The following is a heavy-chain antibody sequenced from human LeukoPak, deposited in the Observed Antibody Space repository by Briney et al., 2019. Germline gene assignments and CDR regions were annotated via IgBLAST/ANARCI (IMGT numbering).Heavy chain of an antibody. J-gene: IGHJ4*02. CDR3: ARRGTSRSSYYFDY. CDR2: ISTSASTI. V-gene: IGHV3-48*03. Sequence: PGRSLRLSCAASGFTFSSYAMNWVRQAPGKGLEWVSYISTSASTIYYADSVKGRFTSSRDNAKNSLYLQMNSLRAEDTAVYYCARRGTSRSSYYFDYWGQGTLVTVSS. CDR1: GFTFSSYA.